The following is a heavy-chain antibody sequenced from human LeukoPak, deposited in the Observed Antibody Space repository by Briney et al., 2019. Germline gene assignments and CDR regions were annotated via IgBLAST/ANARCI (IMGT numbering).Heavy chain of an antibody. CDR2: ISYDGSNK. V-gene: IGHV3-30-3*01. CDR3: ARGGDSSGYFHESFAFDI. D-gene: IGHD3-22*01. J-gene: IGHJ3*02. Sequence: PGRSLRLSCAASGFTFSSYAMHWVRQAPGKGLEWVAVISYDGSNKYYADSVKGRFTISRDNSKNTLYLQMNSPRAEDTAVYYCARGGDSSGYFHESFAFDIWGQGTMVTVSS. CDR1: GFTFSSYA.